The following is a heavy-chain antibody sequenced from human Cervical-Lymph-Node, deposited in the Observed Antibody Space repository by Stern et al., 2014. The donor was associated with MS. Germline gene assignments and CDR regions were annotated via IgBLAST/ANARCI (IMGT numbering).Heavy chain of an antibody. V-gene: IGHV3-30*03. Sequence: QVQLVQSGAGVVQPGRSLRLSCASSGFTFSNYVMHWVRQAPGQGLEGRSLISYDGSTEYYAHTVKGRFTSTRDTSKTTADLQMNSLRPEDTAVYYCARPRRPYFFRGNHHYYGMDVWGQGTRVSVSS. CDR3: ARPRRPYFFRGNHHYYGMDV. CDR1: GFTFSNYV. CDR2: ISYDGSTE. D-gene: IGHD2/OR15-2a*01. J-gene: IGHJ6*02.